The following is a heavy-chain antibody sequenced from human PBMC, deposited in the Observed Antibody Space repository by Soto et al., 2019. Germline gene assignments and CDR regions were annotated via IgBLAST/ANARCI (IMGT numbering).Heavy chain of an antibody. CDR2: IIPLFGTT. V-gene: IGHV1-69*01. Sequence: QVQVVQSGVEVRRPGSSVKVSCKASGDTFKNCVISWVRQAPGQGLEWMGGIIPLFGTTDFAQRFQGRLTITTDESPTTAYMERSRLRSEDTATYYCAAELGFGKLSVVWGQGNTVIVSS. CDR1: GDTFKNCV. CDR3: AAELGFGKLSVV. D-gene: IGHD3-10*01. J-gene: IGHJ6*02.